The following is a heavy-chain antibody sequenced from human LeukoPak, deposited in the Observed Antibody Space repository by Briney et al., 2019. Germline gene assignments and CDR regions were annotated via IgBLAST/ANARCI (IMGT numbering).Heavy chain of an antibody. J-gene: IGHJ4*02. CDR2: IYAGGNT. V-gene: IGHV4-4*07. D-gene: IGHD2-21*02. Sequence: SETLSLTCTVSGGSISNYCWSWLRQPAGKGLEWIGRIYAGGNTDHNPSLKSRVTMSVDSSKNQFSLRLSSVTAADTAVYYCAREHKVYDGDGYYYGYWGQGTLVTVSS. CDR3: AREHKVYDGDGYYYGY. CDR1: GGSISNYC.